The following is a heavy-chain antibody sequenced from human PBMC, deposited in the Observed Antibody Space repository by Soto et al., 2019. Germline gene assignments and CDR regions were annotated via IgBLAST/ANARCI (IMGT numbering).Heavy chain of an antibody. V-gene: IGHV4-34*01. Sequence: SETLSLTCAVHGDSFSGYFWTCIRQPPRMDLEWIAEITEGGIKNYSPSLKSRVSIAVDSSKRQFSLILSSVTDDDTAMYYSARGPDAILSPNFDYWSQGYLVTVSS. CDR2: ITEGGIK. D-gene: IGHD3-3*01. J-gene: IGHJ4*02. CDR1: GDSFSGYF. CDR3: ARGPDAILSPNFDY.